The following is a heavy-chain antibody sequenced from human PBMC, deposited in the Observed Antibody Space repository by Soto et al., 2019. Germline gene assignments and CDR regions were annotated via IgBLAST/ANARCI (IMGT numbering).Heavy chain of an antibody. Sequence: QVQLQESGPGLVKPSGTLSLTCAVSSGSISSSNWWSWVRQPPGKGLEWIGEIYHSGSTNYNPSLRSRVTISVDKSKNQFSLKLSSVTAADTAVYYCARAGGDSSSPGGRTEVAKEYYFDYWGQGTLVTVSS. D-gene: IGHD6-6*01. V-gene: IGHV4-4*02. CDR3: ARAGGDSSSPGGRTEVAKEYYFDY. CDR1: SGSISSSNW. J-gene: IGHJ4*02. CDR2: IYHSGST.